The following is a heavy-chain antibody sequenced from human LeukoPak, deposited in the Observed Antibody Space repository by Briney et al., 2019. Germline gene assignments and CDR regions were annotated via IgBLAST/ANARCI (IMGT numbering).Heavy chain of an antibody. CDR2: INHSGST. J-gene: IGHJ6*03. V-gene: IGHV4-34*01. CDR1: GGSFSGYY. D-gene: IGHD1-7*01. CDR3: ARPLVDSWNYRVCYYYMDV. Sequence: PSETLSLTCAVYGGSFSGYYWSWIRQPPGKGLEWIGEINHSGSTNYNPSLKSRVTISVDASKNQFSLKLSSVTAADTAVYYCARPLVDSWNYRVCYYYMDVWGKGTTVTVSS.